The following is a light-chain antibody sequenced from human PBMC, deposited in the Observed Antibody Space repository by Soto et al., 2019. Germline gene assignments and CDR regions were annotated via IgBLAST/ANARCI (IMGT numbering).Light chain of an antibody. J-gene: IGKJ5*01. CDR3: QYLNGAPTIT. CDR2: AAS. CDR1: QGISSS. V-gene: IGKV1-9*01. Sequence: DIQLTQSPSFLSASVGDRVTITCRASQGISSSLAWYQQKPGKAPKLLIYAASTLQSGVPSRFSGSGSGTEFSLTITSLKPEDFATYYCQYLNGAPTITFGQGHDWRL.